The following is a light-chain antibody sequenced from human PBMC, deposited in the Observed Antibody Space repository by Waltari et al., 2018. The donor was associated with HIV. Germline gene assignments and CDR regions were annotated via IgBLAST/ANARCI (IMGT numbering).Light chain of an antibody. CDR1: SSNVGSDDL. V-gene: IGLV2-23*02. CDR2: EVT. CDR3: CSCPRSGIRYV. Sequence: QSALTQPASVSGSPGQSITISCTGTSSNVGSDDLFSWYQQHPGEAPKLIIYEVTKRPSGVSNRFSGSKSGNTASLTISGLQAEDEADYYCCSCPRSGIRYVFGTGTKVTVL. J-gene: IGLJ1*01.